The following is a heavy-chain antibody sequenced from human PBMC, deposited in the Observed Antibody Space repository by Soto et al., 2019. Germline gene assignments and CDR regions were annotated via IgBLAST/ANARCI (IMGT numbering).Heavy chain of an antibody. CDR3: ARYSGSYSRGLDY. D-gene: IGHD1-26*01. CDR2: IRNKANSYNT. V-gene: IGHV3-72*01. J-gene: IGHJ4*02. Sequence: EVQLVESGGGLVQPGGSLRLSCAASGFTFSDHYMEWVRQAPGKGLEWVGSIRNKANSYNTEYAASVKGRFTISRDESRSPQYLQMNSLKAEDTAVFYCARYSGSYSRGLDYWGQGTPVSVSS. CDR1: GFTFSDHY.